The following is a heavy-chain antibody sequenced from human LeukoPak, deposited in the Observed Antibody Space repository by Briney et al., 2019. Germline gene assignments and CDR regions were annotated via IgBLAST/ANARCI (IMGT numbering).Heavy chain of an antibody. CDR3: ARVGSGVNLYYFDY. CDR1: GDSISGSNYF. CDR2: FYPSGST. V-gene: IGHV4-39*07. Sequence: SETLSLTCTVSGDSISGSNYFWGWIRQPPGEGLEWIGNFYPSGSTYYNPSLKSRVTIAEDTSKNQFSLRLSSVTAADTAVYYCARVGSGVNLYYFDYWGQGTLVTVSS. J-gene: IGHJ4*02. D-gene: IGHD4-23*01.